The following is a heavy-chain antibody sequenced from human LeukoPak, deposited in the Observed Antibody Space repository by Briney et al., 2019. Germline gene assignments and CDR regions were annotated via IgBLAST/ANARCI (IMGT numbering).Heavy chain of an antibody. CDR3: ARYSVTYSSSWHYYFDY. D-gene: IGHD6-13*01. CDR1: GYRLTSYG. Sequence: ASVKVSCKASGYRLTSYGISWVRQAPGQGLEWMGWISTYNGNTNYAQKFQDRVTMTTDTSTSTAYMELRSLRSDDTAVYYCARYSVTYSSSWHYYFDYWGQGTLVTVSS. V-gene: IGHV1-18*01. CDR2: ISTYNGNT. J-gene: IGHJ4*02.